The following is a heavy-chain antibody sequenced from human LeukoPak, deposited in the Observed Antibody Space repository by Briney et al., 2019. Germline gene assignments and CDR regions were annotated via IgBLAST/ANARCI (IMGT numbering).Heavy chain of an antibody. CDR3: AKPSYTVPTSQRPFDY. J-gene: IGHJ4*02. CDR2: ISGSGDAI. CDR1: GFTFSDYY. D-gene: IGHD4-17*01. V-gene: IGHV3-23*01. Sequence: GGSLRLSCAASGFTFSDYYMSWIRQAPGEGLEWVSTISGSGDAIFYAESVRGRFAISRDNSKNTMYLQMNSLRDEDTALYYCAKPSYTVPTSQRPFDYWGQGTLVTVSS.